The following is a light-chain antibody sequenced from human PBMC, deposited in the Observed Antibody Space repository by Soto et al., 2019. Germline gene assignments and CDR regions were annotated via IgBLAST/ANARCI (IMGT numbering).Light chain of an antibody. Sequence: EIVLTQSPGTLSLSPGERATLSCRASQSVSSSYLAWYQQKPGQAPRLLIYGESIRATGIPARFSGSGSGTDFTLTITSLEPEDFAVYYCQQRSNWPWTFGQGTKVEIK. CDR2: GES. V-gene: IGKV3D-20*02. J-gene: IGKJ1*01. CDR3: QQRSNWPWT. CDR1: QSVSSSY.